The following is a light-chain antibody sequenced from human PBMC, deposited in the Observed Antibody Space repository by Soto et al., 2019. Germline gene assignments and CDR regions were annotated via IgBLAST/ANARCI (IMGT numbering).Light chain of an antibody. CDR2: GNI. Sequence: QSVLTQPLSVSAAPGQKVSISCSGSSSNIGNNDVSWYQQLPGTAPKLLIHGNINRPSGVPDRFSGSKSGTSAPLAITGLQAEDEADYYCQSYDSSLRGVFGGGTKVTVL. J-gene: IGLJ3*02. V-gene: IGLV1-40*01. CDR3: QSYDSSLRGV. CDR1: SSNIGNND.